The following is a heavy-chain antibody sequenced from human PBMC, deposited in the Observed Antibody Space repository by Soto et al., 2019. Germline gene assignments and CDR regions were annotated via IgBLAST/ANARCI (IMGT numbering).Heavy chain of an antibody. CDR3: AKAESSSWLGYYFDY. V-gene: IGHV3-23*01. J-gene: IGHJ4*02. CDR1: GFTFSSYA. D-gene: IGHD6-13*01. Sequence: EVQLLESGGGLVQPGGSLRLSCAASGFTFSSYAMSWVRQAPGKGLEWVSAISGSGGSTYYADSVKGRFTISRDNSKNTLYLQMTSLRAEDTAVYYCAKAESSSWLGYYFDYWGQGTLVTVSS. CDR2: ISGSGGST.